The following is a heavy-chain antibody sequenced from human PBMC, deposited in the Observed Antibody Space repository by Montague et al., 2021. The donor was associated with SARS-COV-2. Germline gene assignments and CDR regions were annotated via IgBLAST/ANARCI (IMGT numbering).Heavy chain of an antibody. CDR2: IYYSGST. D-gene: IGHD3-22*01. CDR1: GGSISSSSYY. V-gene: IGHV4-39*07. CDR3: ARETRITMVVVVQGYGMDV. Sequence: SETLSLTCTVSGGSISSSSYYWGWIRQPPGKGLEWIGSIYYSGSTXYNPSLKSRVTISVDTSKNQFSLKLSSVTAADTAVYYCARETRITMVVVVQGYGMDVWGQGTTVTVSS. J-gene: IGHJ6*02.